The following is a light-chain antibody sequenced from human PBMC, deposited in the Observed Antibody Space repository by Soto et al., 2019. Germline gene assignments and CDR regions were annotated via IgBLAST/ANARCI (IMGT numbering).Light chain of an antibody. V-gene: IGKV2-30*01. CDR1: QSLVYSDGNTY. CDR3: MQATQWPFT. J-gene: IGKJ5*01. CDR2: KVS. Sequence: DVVMTQSPLSLPVTLGQPASISCRSSQSLVYSDGNTYLSWFQQRPGQSPRRLIYKVSKRDSGVPDRFSGSESGPNFTLKISSVEAEDVGVYYCMQATQWPFTFGQGTRLEIK.